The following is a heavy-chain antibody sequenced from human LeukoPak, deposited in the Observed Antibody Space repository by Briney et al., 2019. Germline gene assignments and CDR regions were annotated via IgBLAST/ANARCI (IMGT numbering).Heavy chain of an antibody. CDR1: GGSFSNYF. V-gene: IGHV4-34*01. CDR3: AAMTTVTMYSYFFDS. CDR2: IHHTGHI. Sequence: SETLSLTCAVYGGSFSNYFWNWIRQPPGKGLEWIAEIHHTGHINYNPSLKSRVTISVDSSTNHFSLRLTSVTAADTAIYYCAAMTTVTMYSYFFDSWGQGTLLTVSS. J-gene: IGHJ4*02. D-gene: IGHD4-17*01.